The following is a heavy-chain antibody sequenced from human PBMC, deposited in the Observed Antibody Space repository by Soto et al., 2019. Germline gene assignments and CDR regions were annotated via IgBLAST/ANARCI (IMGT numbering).Heavy chain of an antibody. CDR2: INPNSRGT. CDR3: ARVTLKAGNWFDP. Sequence: ASVKVSCKASGYTFTDYFIHWVRQAPGQGFEWMGWINPNSRGTNYAPKFQGRVTMTRDTSNSTAYMELRGLRSDDTAVYYCARVTLKAGNWFDPWGQGTLVTVLL. J-gene: IGHJ5*02. CDR1: GYTFTDYF. V-gene: IGHV1-2*02.